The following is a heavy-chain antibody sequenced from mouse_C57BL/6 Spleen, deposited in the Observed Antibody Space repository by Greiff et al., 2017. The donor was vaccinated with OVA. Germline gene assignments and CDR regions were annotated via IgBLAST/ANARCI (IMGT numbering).Heavy chain of an antibody. CDR2: ITPTNGGT. CDR1: GYIFTRYW. Sequence: QVQLQQPGTELVQPGASVTLSCKASGYIFTRYWMHWVKQRPGHGLEWIGNITPTNGGTHYNEKFKSTNTLTVDKSSSTAYMQLSSLTSEDSAVYYCAREGFDAMDYWGQGTSVTVAS. J-gene: IGHJ4*01. V-gene: IGHV1-53*01. CDR3: AREGFDAMDY.